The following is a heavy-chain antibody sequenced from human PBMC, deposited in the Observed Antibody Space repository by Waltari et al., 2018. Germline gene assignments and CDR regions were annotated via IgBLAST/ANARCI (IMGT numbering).Heavy chain of an antibody. CDR2: INPNSGGT. J-gene: IGHJ4*02. D-gene: IGHD2-2*02. V-gene: IGHV1-2*02. CDR3: ARDRFIWYQLLYEFDY. CDR1: GYTFTGYY. Sequence: QVQLVQSGAEVKKPGASVKVPCKASGYTFTGYYLHLVRQAPGQGLEWMGWINPNSGGTNYAQKFQGRVTMTRDTSISTAYMELSRLRSDDTAVYYCARDRFIWYQLLYEFDYWGQGTLVTVSS.